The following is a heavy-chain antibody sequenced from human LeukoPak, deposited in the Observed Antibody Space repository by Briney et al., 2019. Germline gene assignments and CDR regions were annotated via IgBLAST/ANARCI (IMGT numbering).Heavy chain of an antibody. CDR2: ISGSGSDT. CDR1: GFIFSDYY. D-gene: IGHD6-13*01. Sequence: GGSLRLSCAASGFIFSDYYMTWIRQAPGKGLEWLSYISGSGSDTNYADSVKGRFTTSRDNAKNSLYLQMNSLRAEDTAVYYCARVGSIAAAGTPDYWGQGTLVTVSA. CDR3: ARVGSIAAAGTPDY. J-gene: IGHJ4*02. V-gene: IGHV3-11*06.